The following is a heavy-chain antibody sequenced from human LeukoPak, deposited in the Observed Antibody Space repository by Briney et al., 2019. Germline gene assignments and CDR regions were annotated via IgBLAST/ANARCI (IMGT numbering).Heavy chain of an antibody. CDR1: GYTFTSYD. CDR3: ARGRRERCSSGWTRGNNWFDP. Sequence: GASVKVSCKAPGYTFTSYDINWVRQATGQGLEWMGWMNPNSGNTGYAQKFQGRVTMTRNTSISTAYMGLSSLRSEDTAVYYCARGRRERCSSGWTRGNNWFDPWGQGTLVTVSS. J-gene: IGHJ5*02. D-gene: IGHD6-19*01. CDR2: MNPNSGNT. V-gene: IGHV1-8*01.